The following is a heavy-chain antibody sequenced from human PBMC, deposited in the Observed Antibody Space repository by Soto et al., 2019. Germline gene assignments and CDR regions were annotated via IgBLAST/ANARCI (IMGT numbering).Heavy chain of an antibody. CDR1: GYTFTKYG. J-gene: IGHJ4*02. V-gene: IGHV1-3*01. Sequence: GASVKVSCKASGYTFTKYGVHWVRQAPGQRLEWMGWINAGDGNRKYSRNFQGRVTITRDTSASTAYMELSSLRPEDTAVYYCVRDGAVAGNINFDFWGQGTLVTVS. CDR2: INAGDGNR. D-gene: IGHD6-19*01. CDR3: VRDGAVAGNINFDF.